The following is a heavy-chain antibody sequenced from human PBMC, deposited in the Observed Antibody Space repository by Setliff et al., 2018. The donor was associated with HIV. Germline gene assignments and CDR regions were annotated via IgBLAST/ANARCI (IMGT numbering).Heavy chain of an antibody. J-gene: IGHJ4*02. CDR2: IWTSGST. CDR1: GGSVNIGAYY. Sequence: SETLSLTCIVSGGSVNIGAYYWSWIRQPAGKGLEWIGRIWTSGSTNYNPSLKSRVTISVDTSKNQFSLKLSSVTAADTAVYYCARARGIITTFDYWGQGTLVTVSS. D-gene: IGHD3-22*01. V-gene: IGHV4-61*02. CDR3: ARARGIITTFDY.